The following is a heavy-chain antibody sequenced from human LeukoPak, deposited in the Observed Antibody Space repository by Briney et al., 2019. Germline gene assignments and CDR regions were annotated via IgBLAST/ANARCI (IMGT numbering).Heavy chain of an antibody. J-gene: IGHJ4*02. V-gene: IGHV1-69*05. CDR1: GGTFSSYA. CDR2: IIPIFGTA. CDR3: ARVRNGGQYSSGWYGPFDY. Sequence: ASVKVSCKASGGTFSSYAISWVRQVPGQGLEWMGGIIPIFGTANYAQKFQGRVTITTDESTSTAYMEQSSLRSEDTAVYYCARVRNGGQYSSGWYGPFDYWGQGTLVTVSS. D-gene: IGHD6-19*01.